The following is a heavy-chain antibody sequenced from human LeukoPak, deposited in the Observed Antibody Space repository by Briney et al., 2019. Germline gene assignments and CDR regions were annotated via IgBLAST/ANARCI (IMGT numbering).Heavy chain of an antibody. J-gene: IGHJ4*02. V-gene: IGHV4-34*01. CDR1: GGSFSGYY. Sequence: PSETLSPTCAVYGGSFSGYYWSWIRQPPGKGLEWIGEINHSGSTNYNPSLKSRVTISVDTSKNQFSLKLSSVTAADTAVYYCASGGLYSGYDSRAFDYWGQGTLVTVSS. D-gene: IGHD5-12*01. CDR3: ASGGLYSGYDSRAFDY. CDR2: INHSGST.